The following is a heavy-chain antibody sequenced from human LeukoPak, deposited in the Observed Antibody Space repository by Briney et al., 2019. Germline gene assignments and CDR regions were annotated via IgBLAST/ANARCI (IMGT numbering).Heavy chain of an antibody. D-gene: IGHD2-15*01. Sequence: PGGSLRLSCAASGFTFSSYGMHWVRQAPGKGLEWVAFIRYDGSNKYYADSVKGRFTISRDNSKNTLYLQMNSLRAEDTAVYYCARAQGSAFDYWGQGTLVTVSS. V-gene: IGHV3-30*02. CDR1: GFTFSSYG. CDR3: ARAQGSAFDY. J-gene: IGHJ4*02. CDR2: IRYDGSNK.